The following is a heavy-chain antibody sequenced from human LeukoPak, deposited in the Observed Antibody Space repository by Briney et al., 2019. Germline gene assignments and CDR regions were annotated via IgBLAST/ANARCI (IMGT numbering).Heavy chain of an antibody. CDR2: ISGSGGST. D-gene: IGHD3-22*01. V-gene: IGHV3-23*01. CDR1: GFTFNYFA. Sequence: GGSLRLSCAASGFTFNYFAMSWVRQAPGKGLEWVSAISGSGGSTYYADSVKGRFTISRDNSKNTLYLQMNSLRAEDTAVYYCAKEGTGDTYYYDSSGYYYDYWGQGTLVTVSS. J-gene: IGHJ4*02. CDR3: AKEGTGDTYYYDSSGYYYDY.